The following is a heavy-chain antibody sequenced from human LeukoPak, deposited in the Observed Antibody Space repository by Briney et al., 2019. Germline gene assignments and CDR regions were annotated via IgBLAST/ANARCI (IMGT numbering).Heavy chain of an antibody. CDR2: IKQDGSEK. V-gene: IGHV3-7*01. D-gene: IGHD3-22*01. J-gene: IGHJ5*02. CDR1: GFTFSSYW. Sequence: GGSLRLSCAASGFTFSSYWMSWVRQAPGKGLEWVANIKQDGSEKYYVDSVKGRFTISRDNAKNSLYLQMNSLRAEDTAVYYCARAERVIVGLSDNWFDPWGQGTLVTVSS. CDR3: ARAERVIVGLSDNWFDP.